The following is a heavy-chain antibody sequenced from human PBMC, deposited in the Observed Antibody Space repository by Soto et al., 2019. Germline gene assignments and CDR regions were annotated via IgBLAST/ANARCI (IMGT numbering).Heavy chain of an antibody. D-gene: IGHD6-13*01. J-gene: IGHJ5*02. CDR1: GGSFSGYY. Sequence: SETLSLTCAVYGGSFSGYYWSWIRQPPGKGLEWIGEINHSGSTNYNPSLKSRGTISVDTSKNQFSLKLSSVTAADTAVYYCARAGSSWYSNWFDPWGQGTMVIVSS. CDR3: ARAGSSWYSNWFDP. V-gene: IGHV4-34*01. CDR2: INHSGST.